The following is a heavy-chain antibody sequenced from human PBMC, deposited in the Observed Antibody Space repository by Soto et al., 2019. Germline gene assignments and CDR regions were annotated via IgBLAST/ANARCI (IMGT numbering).Heavy chain of an antibody. V-gene: IGHV4-34*01. CDR1: GGSFSGYY. CDR3: ARVPYGDYYFDY. J-gene: IGHJ4*02. CDR2: INHSGST. Sequence: SETLSLTCAVYGGSFSGYYWSWIRQPPGKGLEWIGEINHSGSTNYNPSLKSRVTIPVDTSKNQFSLKLSSVTAADTAVYYCARVPYGDYYFDYWGQGTLVTVSS. D-gene: IGHD4-17*01.